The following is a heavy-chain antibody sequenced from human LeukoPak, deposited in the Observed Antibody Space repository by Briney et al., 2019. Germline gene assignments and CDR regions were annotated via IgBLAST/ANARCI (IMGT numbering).Heavy chain of an antibody. D-gene: IGHD4-17*01. CDR2: IYYSGST. CDR3: ARRTVTVTNFDY. J-gene: IGHJ4*02. V-gene: IGHV4-39*01. Sequence: SETLSLTCTVSGGSISSSSYYSGWIRQPPGKGLEWIGSIYYSGSTYYNPSLKSRVTISVDTSKNQFSLKLSSVPAADTAVYYCARRTVTVTNFDYWGQGTLVTVSS. CDR1: GGSISSSSYY.